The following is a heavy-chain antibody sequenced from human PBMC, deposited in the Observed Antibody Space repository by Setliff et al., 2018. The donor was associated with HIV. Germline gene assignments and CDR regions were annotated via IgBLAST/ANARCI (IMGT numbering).Heavy chain of an antibody. J-gene: IGHJ4*02. CDR2: IYYSGST. V-gene: IGHV4-30-4*08. Sequence: PSETLSLTCTVSGASVSSGDYYWSWIRQPPGKGLEWIGYIYYSGSTYYNPSLKSRVTMSVDTSKNQFSLKLSSVTAADTAVCYCARGSWGSGFDSWGQGILVTVSS. CDR1: GASVSSGDYY. CDR3: ARGSWGSGFDS. D-gene: IGHD7-27*01.